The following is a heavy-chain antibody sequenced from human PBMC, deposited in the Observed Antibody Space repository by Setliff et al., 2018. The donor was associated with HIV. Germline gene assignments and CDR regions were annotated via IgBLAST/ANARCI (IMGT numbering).Heavy chain of an antibody. CDR3: TRCFGSYLPIMDY. D-gene: IGHD1-26*01. Sequence: PGGSLRLSCTASGFTFGDYVMSWVRQAPGKGLEWVGFIRSKAYGGTTEYAASVKGRCTVSRDDSKSIAYLQMNSLKTEDTAMYYCTRCFGSYLPIMDYWGQGTLVTVSS. V-gene: IGHV3-49*04. CDR2: IRSKAYGGTT. J-gene: IGHJ4*02. CDR1: GFTFGDYV.